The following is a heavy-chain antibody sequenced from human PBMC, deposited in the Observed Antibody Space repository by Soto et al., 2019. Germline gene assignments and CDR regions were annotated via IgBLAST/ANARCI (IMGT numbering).Heavy chain of an antibody. CDR1: GYTFTSYG. V-gene: IGHV1-18*01. J-gene: IGHJ3*02. CDR3: ARVGRGPTDVRFLEWLFPADAFDI. D-gene: IGHD3-3*01. CDR2: ISAYNGNT. Sequence: ASVKVSCKASGYTFTSYGISWVRQAPGQGLEWMGWISAYNGNTNYAQKLQGRVTMTTDTSTSTAYMELRSLRSDDTAVYYCARVGRGPTDVRFLEWLFPADAFDIWGQGTMVTVSS.